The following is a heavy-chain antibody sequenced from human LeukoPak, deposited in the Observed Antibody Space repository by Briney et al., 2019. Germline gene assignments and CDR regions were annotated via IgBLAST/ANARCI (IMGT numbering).Heavy chain of an antibody. V-gene: IGHV3-30*02. Sequence: GSLRLSCAASGFTFSSYGMHWVRQAPGKGLEWVAFIRYDGSDKYYADSVKGRFTISRDNSKNTLYLQMNSLRAEDTAVYYCAKDLRGYSGYDEDYWGQGTLVTVSS. D-gene: IGHD5-12*01. J-gene: IGHJ4*02. CDR1: GFTFSSYG. CDR2: IRYDGSDK. CDR3: AKDLRGYSGYDEDY.